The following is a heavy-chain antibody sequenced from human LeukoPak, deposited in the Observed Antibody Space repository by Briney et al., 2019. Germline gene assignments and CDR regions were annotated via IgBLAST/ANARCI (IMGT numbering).Heavy chain of an antibody. Sequence: SETLSLTCTVSGGSISSGDDYWRWIRQPPGKGLEWIGYIYYSGSTYYNPSLKSRVTISVDTSKNQFSLKLSSVTAADTAVYYCARVDGYNDAFDIWGQGTMVTVSS. V-gene: IGHV4-30-4*01. D-gene: IGHD3-22*01. CDR2: IYYSGST. CDR3: ARVDGYNDAFDI. J-gene: IGHJ3*02. CDR1: GGSISSGDDY.